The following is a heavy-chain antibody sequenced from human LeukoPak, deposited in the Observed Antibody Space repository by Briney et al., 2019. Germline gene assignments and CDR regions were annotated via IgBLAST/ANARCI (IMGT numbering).Heavy chain of an antibody. Sequence: SVKVSCKASGGTFSSYAISWVRQAPGQGLEWMGGIIPIFGTANYALKFQGRVTITTDESTSTAYMELSSLRSGDTAVYYCARFGYYDSSGYFDYWGQGTLVTVSS. V-gene: IGHV1-69*05. D-gene: IGHD3-22*01. CDR2: IIPIFGTA. CDR1: GGTFSSYA. J-gene: IGHJ4*02. CDR3: ARFGYYDSSGYFDY.